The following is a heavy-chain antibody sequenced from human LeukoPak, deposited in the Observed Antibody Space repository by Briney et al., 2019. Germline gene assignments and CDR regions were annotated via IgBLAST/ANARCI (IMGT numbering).Heavy chain of an antibody. J-gene: IGHJ3*02. V-gene: IGHV3-21*01. CDR2: ISSHSIYI. Sequence: GGSLRLSCAASGFTFRTYSMNWVRQAPGKGLEWVSTISSHSIYIYYADSVKGRFTISRDNAKNLLYLQMDSLRADDTAVYYCARDSGPADPEAFDIWGQGTMVTVSS. CDR3: ARDSGPADPEAFDI. D-gene: IGHD1-14*01. CDR1: GFTFRTYS.